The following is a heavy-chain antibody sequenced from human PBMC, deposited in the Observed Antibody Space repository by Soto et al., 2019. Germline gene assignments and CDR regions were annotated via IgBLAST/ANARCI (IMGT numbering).Heavy chain of an antibody. CDR3: TKDAKSDDIYTGYFVNDL. J-gene: IGHJ5*02. CDR2: INGGNGNT. D-gene: IGHD3-9*01. V-gene: IGHV1-3*01. CDR1: GNTVPNYA. Sequence: ASVKVSCKASGNTVPNYAIHWVRQAPGQRLEWMGWINGGNGNTYYSEHFQGRVTFTGDTSAGTVHMQLSSLTSEETAVYYCTKDAKSDDIYTGYFVNDLWGQGTPVTVS.